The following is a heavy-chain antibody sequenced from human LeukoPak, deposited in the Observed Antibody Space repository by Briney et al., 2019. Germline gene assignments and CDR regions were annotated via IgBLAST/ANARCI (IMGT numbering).Heavy chain of an antibody. CDR2: ISGGGGST. J-gene: IGHJ4*02. CDR3: AKGKVVTGIDY. D-gene: IGHD2-21*02. V-gene: IGHV3-23*01. Sequence: GGSLRLSCAASGFTFSRHWMHWVRQAPGKGLEWVSAISGGGGSTYYADSVKGRFTISRDNSKNTLYLQMNSLRAEDTAVYYCAKGKVVTGIDYWGQGTLVTVSS. CDR1: GFTFSRHW.